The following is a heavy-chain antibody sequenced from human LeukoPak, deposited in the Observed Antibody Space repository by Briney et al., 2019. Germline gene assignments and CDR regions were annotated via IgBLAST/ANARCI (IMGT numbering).Heavy chain of an antibody. V-gene: IGHV4-4*07. CDR1: GGSISSYY. CDR3: AGISYDSSGYYFGY. CDR2: IYTSGST. J-gene: IGHJ4*02. D-gene: IGHD3-22*01. Sequence: PSETLSLTCTVSGGSISSYYWSWIRQPAGKGLEWIGRIYTSGSTNYDPSLKSRVTMSVDTSKNQFSLKLSSVTAADTAVYYCAGISYDSSGYYFGYWGQGTLVTVSS.